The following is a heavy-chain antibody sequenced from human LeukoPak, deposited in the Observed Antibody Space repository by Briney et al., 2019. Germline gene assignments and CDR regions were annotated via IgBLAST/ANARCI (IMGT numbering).Heavy chain of an antibody. Sequence: PSETLSLTCTVSGGSISSSSYYWGWIRQPPGKGLEWIGSIYYSGSTYYNPSLKSRVTISVDTSKNQFSLKLSSVTAADTAVYYCARVILDYFDYWGQGTLVTVSS. V-gene: IGHV4-39*07. J-gene: IGHJ4*02. CDR2: IYYSGST. CDR1: GGSISSSSYY. CDR3: ARVILDYFDY.